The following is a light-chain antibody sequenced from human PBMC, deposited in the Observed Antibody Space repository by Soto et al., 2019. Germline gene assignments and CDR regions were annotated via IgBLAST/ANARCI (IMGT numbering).Light chain of an antibody. V-gene: IGKV3-20*01. Sequence: EIVLTQSPGTLSLSPGERATLSCRASQSVFSNYLAWYQQKPGQAPRLLIYGASSRATGIPDRFTGSGSATDFTLTISRLEPEDFAVYYCQHSGSSPQTFGQGTKVEIK. CDR1: QSVFSNY. CDR3: QHSGSSPQT. J-gene: IGKJ1*01. CDR2: GAS.